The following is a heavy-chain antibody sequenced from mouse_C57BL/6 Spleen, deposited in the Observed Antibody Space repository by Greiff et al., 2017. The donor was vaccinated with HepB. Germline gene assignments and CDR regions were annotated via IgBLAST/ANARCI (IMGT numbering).Heavy chain of an antibody. J-gene: IGHJ2*01. Sequence: VQLQQSGPELVKPGASVKIPCKASGYAFSSSWMNWVKQRPGKGLEWIGRIYPGDGDTNYNGKFKGKATLTADKSSSTAYMQLSSLTSEDSAVYFCARGSPGYFDYWGQGTTLTVSS. V-gene: IGHV1-82*01. CDR1: GYAFSSSW. CDR2: IYPGDGDT. CDR3: ARGSPGYFDY.